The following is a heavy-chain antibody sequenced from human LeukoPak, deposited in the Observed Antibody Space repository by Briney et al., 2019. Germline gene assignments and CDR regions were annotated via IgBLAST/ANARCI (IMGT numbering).Heavy chain of an antibody. CDR1: GVSISSHY. J-gene: IGHJ4*02. CDR2: IYSRGSA. CDR3: AREGPGATPFHY. V-gene: IGHV4-4*07. D-gene: IGHD2-2*01. Sequence: SETLSLTCDVSGVSISSHYWTWIRQPAGKGLEWIGRIYSRGSADYNPSLKSRVIMSADTSKNQCSLKVTSVTAADTAVYYCAREGPGATPFHYWGQGTLVTVSS.